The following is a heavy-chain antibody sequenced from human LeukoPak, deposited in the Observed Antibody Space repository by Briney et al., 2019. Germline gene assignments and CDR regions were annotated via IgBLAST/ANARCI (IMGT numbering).Heavy chain of an antibody. CDR3: ARRANAFDI. CDR2: IHTSGST. CDR1: GASISSTSYC. V-gene: IGHV4-61*09. J-gene: IGHJ3*02. Sequence: SETLSLTCTVSGASISSTSYCWGWIRQPAGKGLEWIGHIHTSGSTNYNPSLKSRVTISVDTSKNQFSLKLSSVTAADTAVYYCARRANAFDIWGQGAMVTVSS.